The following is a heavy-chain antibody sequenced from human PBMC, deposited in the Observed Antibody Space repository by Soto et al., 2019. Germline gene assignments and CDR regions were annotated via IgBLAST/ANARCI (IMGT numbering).Heavy chain of an antibody. J-gene: IGHJ4*02. CDR2: IFYIRTT. Sequence: PSETLSLTCTVSGGSINSGVYYWTWIRQHPGKGLEWIGYIFYIRTTSYNPSLKSRVTISGDTSKNQFSLTLRSVTAADSAVYYCARESPRELAYYFDLWGQGTPVTV. V-gene: IGHV4-31*03. D-gene: IGHD3-16*01. CDR3: ARESPRELAYYFDL. CDR1: GGSINSGVYY.